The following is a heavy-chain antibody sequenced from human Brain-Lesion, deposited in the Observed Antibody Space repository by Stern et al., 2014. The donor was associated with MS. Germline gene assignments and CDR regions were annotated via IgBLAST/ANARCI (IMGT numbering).Heavy chain of an antibody. D-gene: IGHD2-15*01. CDR1: GGSVSSTSYA. CDR2: IYYSGNT. V-gene: IGHV4-39*01. Sequence: VQLVESGPGLVKPSETLSLTCTVAGGSVSSTSYAWAWIRQPPGKGLEWIGTIYYSGNTYYSPSLKSRLTISLAPSKNQFSLQLRSVTAADTAVYYCAGEEDIRYCSGGSCTGNWFDPWGQGTLVTVSS. CDR3: AGEEDIRYCSGGSCTGNWFDP. J-gene: IGHJ5*02.